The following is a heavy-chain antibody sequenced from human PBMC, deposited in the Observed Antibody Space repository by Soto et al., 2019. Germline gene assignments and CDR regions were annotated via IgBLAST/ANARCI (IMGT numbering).Heavy chain of an antibody. V-gene: IGHV3-23*01. CDR1: GFTFSSYA. CDR3: TTDIAISARPSLGF. Sequence: GGSLRLSCAASGFTFSSYAMSWVRQAPGKGLEWVSAISGSGGSTYYADSVKGRFTISRDNSKNKQHLQMNSLRTEDTAVYYCTTDIAISARPSLGFWGQGTLVTVSS. J-gene: IGHJ4*02. D-gene: IGHD6-6*01. CDR2: ISGSGGST.